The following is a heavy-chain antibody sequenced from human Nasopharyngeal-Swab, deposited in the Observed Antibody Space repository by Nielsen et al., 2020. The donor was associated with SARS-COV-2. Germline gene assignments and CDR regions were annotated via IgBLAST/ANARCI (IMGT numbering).Heavy chain of an antibody. V-gene: IGHV3-48*01. D-gene: IGHD3-10*01. CDR2: ISTSSTTV. CDR1: GFRFDVYS. Sequence: GESLKISCAASGFRFDVYSMNWVRQAPGKGLEGVSFISTSSTTVYYADSVKGRFTISRDNAKNSVHLQMNSLRADDTAVYYCARAVGGSGSFWGQGTLVTVSA. CDR3: ARAVGGSGSF. J-gene: IGHJ4*02.